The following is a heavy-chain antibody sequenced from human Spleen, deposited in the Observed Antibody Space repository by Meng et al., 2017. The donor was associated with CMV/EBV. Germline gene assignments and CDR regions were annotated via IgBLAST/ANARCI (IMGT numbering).Heavy chain of an antibody. CDR3: AREAIAGSSSFDY. J-gene: IGHJ4*02. CDR1: GFNVSSFG. V-gene: IGHV1-18*01. CDR2: ISAYNGNT. D-gene: IGHD6-13*01. Sequence: CKASGFNVSSFGISWVRQAPGQGLEWMGWISAYNGNTDYPQKLQGRVTMTKDISTSTAYMELTSLTSDDTALYYCAREAIAGSSSFDYWGQGTLVTVSS.